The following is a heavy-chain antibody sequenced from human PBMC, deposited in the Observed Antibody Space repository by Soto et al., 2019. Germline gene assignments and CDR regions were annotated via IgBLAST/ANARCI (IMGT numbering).Heavy chain of an antibody. CDR1: GYSFTSYW. J-gene: IGHJ6*02. D-gene: IGHD4-17*01. V-gene: IGHV5-10-1*01. Sequence: PGESLKISCKGSGYSFTSYWISWVRQMPGKGLEWMGRIDPSDSYTNYSPSFQGHVTISADKSISTAYLQWSSLKASDTAMYYCARQHGDYGRYYYYFAMDVWGQGTTVTVSS. CDR2: IDPSDSYT. CDR3: ARQHGDYGRYYYYFAMDV.